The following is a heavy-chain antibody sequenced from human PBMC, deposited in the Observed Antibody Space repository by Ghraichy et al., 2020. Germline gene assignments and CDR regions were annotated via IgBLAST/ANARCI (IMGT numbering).Heavy chain of an antibody. J-gene: IGHJ6*02. D-gene: IGHD4-17*01. Sequence: SVKVSCKVSGYTLTELSMHWVRQAPGKGLEWMGGFDPEDGETIYAQKFQGRVTMTEDTSTDTAYMELSSLRSEDTAVYYCATHYGDSLAYYYYGMDVWGQGTTVTVSS. CDR3: ATHYGDSLAYYYYGMDV. CDR2: FDPEDGET. CDR1: GYTLTELS. V-gene: IGHV1-24*01.